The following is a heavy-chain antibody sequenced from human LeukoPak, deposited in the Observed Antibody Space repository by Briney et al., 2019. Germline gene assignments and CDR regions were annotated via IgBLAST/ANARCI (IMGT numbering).Heavy chain of an antibody. V-gene: IGHV4-39*01. Sequence: PSETLSLTCTVSGGSIGSSSYYWGWIRQPPGKGLEWIGSIYYSGSTYYNPSLKSRVTISVDTSKNQFSLKLSSVTAADTAVYYCARASSSWPGNRFDPWGQGTLVTVSS. J-gene: IGHJ5*02. CDR1: GGSIGSSSYY. CDR2: IYYSGST. D-gene: IGHD6-13*01. CDR3: ARASSSWPGNRFDP.